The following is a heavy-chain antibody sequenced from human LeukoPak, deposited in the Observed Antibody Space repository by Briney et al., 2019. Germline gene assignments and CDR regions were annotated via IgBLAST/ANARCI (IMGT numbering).Heavy chain of an antibody. Sequence: GGSLRLSCAASGFTFSSYAMSWVRQAPGKGLEWVSAISGSGGSTYYADPVKGRFTISRDNSKNTLYLQMNSLRAEDTAVYYCAKDRGHSSSWTLGMDVWGQGTTVSVSS. D-gene: IGHD6-13*01. J-gene: IGHJ6*02. CDR3: AKDRGHSSSWTLGMDV. CDR2: ISGSGGST. V-gene: IGHV3-23*01. CDR1: GFTFSSYA.